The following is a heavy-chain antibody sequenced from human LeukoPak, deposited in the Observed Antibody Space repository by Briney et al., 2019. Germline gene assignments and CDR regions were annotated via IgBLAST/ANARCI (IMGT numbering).Heavy chain of an antibody. J-gene: IGHJ4*02. V-gene: IGHV3-7*01. CDR1: GFTFSTYW. D-gene: IGHD4-17*01. Sequence: GGSLRLSCSASGFTFSTYWMSWVRQAPGKGLEWVANIKQEGNEKYYVDSVKGRFTISRDNAKNPLYLQMNGLRVEDAAVYYCARLGGTVTWDYWGQGTLVTVSS. CDR3: ARLGGTVTWDY. CDR2: IKQEGNEK.